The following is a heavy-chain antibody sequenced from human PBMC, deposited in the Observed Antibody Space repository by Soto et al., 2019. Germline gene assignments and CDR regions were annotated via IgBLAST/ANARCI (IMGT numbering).Heavy chain of an antibody. CDR2: IYYSGST. Sequence: SETLYLTCTVSGGSISSGGYYWSWIRQHPGKGLEWIGYIYYSGSTYYNPSLKSRVTISVDTSKNQFSLKLSSVTAADTAVYYCARAPYYDSSGYFAWFDPWGQGTLVTVSS. D-gene: IGHD3-22*01. CDR1: GGSISSGGYY. CDR3: ARAPYYDSSGYFAWFDP. J-gene: IGHJ5*02. V-gene: IGHV4-31*03.